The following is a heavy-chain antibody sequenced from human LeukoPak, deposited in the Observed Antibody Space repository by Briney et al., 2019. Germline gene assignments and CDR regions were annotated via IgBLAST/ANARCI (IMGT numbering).Heavy chain of an antibody. CDR1: GFTFSSYA. CDR2: ISYDGSNK. CDR3: AREGTGTTFYRPIQYYFDY. D-gene: IGHD1-1*01. Sequence: GGSLRLSCAASGFTFSSYAMHWVRQAPGKGLEWVAVISYDGSNKYYADSVKGRFTISRDNSKNTLYLQMNSLRAEDTAVYYCAREGTGTTFYRPIQYYFDYWGQGTLVTVSS. J-gene: IGHJ4*02. V-gene: IGHV3-30*04.